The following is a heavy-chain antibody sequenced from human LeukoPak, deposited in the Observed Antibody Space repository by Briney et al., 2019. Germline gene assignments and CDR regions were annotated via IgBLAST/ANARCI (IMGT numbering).Heavy chain of an antibody. CDR1: GGSISSGGYY. J-gene: IGHJ4*02. Sequence: PSETLSLTCTVSGGSISSGGYYWSWIRQPPGKGLEWIGYIYHSGSTYYNPSLKSRVTISVDRSKNQFSLKLSSVTAADTAVYYCARDFKLALFDYWGQGTLVTVSS. CDR2: IYHSGST. V-gene: IGHV4-30-2*01. D-gene: IGHD6-6*01. CDR3: ARDFKLALFDY.